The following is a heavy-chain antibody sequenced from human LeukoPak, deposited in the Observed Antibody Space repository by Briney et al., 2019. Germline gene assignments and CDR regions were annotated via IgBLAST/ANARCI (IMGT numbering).Heavy chain of an antibody. CDR3: ARGLVPGFLDY. J-gene: IGHJ4*02. D-gene: IGHD4-11*01. V-gene: IGHV3-74*01. CDR2: INSDESIT. Sequence: GGSLRLSCAASGFTFSSSWMYWVRQAPGKGLVWVSRINSDESITTYADSVKGRFTISRDNAKNTLYLQTNSLRAEDTAVYYCARGLVPGFLDYWGQGTPVTVSS. CDR1: GFTFSSSW.